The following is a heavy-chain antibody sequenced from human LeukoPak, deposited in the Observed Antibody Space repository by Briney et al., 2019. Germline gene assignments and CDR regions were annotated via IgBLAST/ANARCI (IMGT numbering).Heavy chain of an antibody. V-gene: IGHV4-39*02. CDR1: GGSISSSSYY. D-gene: IGHD3-9*01. CDR3: ARASSAAYFDLLSPPSCFDY. Sequence: RASETLSLTCTVSGGSISSSSYYGGGVRQPPGKGRGGFGIIYYSGSTSYNPSLKSRITISVDTSENHFSLRLGCGTAADTAVSSCARASSAAYFDLLSPPSCFDYWGQGTLVTVSS. CDR2: IYYSGST. J-gene: IGHJ4*02.